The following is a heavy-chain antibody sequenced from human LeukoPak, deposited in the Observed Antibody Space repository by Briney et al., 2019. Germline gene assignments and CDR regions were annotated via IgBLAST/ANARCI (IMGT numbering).Heavy chain of an antibody. CDR3: AKDHDYYDSSGYYSS. CDR2: ISGSGGST. D-gene: IGHD3-22*01. V-gene: IGHV3-23*01. CDR1: GFTFSSYA. Sequence: GGSLRLSCAASGFTFSSYAMSWVRQAPGKGLEWVSAISGSGGSTYYVDSVKGRFTISRDNSKNTLYLQMNSLRAEDTAVYYCAKDHDYYDSSGYYSSWGQGTLVTVSS. J-gene: IGHJ5*02.